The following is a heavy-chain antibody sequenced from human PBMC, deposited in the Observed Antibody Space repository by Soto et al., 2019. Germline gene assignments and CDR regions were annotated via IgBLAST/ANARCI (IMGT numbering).Heavy chain of an antibody. J-gene: IGHJ4*02. CDR2: ISKGGNDK. CDR3: VKDLETRGSGRGNVDS. Sequence: QVQLVESGGGVVQPGRSLRLSCAASGFTFSDYAMHWVRQAPGKGLEWVAQISKGGNDKYYPDSVKGRFTISRDNSKNSLYLQMNSLRAEDTAVYYCVKDLETRGSGRGNVDSWGQGTLVTVSS. CDR1: GFTFSDYA. D-gene: IGHD6-19*01. V-gene: IGHV3-30*18.